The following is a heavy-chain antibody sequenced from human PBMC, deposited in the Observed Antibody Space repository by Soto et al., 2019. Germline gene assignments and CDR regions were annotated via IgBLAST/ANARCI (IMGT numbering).Heavy chain of an antibody. Sequence: QVQLVQSGAEVTKPGSSVTVSCKASGGTFSSYTISWVRQAPGQGLEWMGRIIPILGIANYAQMSQGRVTITADKSTSTAYMERSSLRCEDTAVYYCARSPYCGGDCYSSDDYWGQGTLVTVSS. CDR3: ARSPYCGGDCYSSDDY. V-gene: IGHV1-69*02. CDR1: GGTFSSYT. J-gene: IGHJ4*02. D-gene: IGHD2-21*02. CDR2: IIPILGIA.